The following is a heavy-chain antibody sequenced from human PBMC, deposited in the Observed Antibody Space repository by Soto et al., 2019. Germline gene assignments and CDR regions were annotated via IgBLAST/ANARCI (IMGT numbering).Heavy chain of an antibody. CDR1: GYTFTGYY. CDR2: INPNSGGT. V-gene: IGHV1-2*04. CDR3: ARPTGIRVTDDAFDI. J-gene: IGHJ3*02. D-gene: IGHD3-10*01. Sequence: ASVKVSCKASGYTFTGYYMHWVRQAPGQGLEGMGWINPNSGGTNYAQKFQGWVTMTRDTSISTAYMELSRLRSDDTAVYYCARPTGIRVTDDAFDIWGQGTMVTVSS.